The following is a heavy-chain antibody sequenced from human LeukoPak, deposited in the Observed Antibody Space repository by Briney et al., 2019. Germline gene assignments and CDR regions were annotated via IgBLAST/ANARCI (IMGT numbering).Heavy chain of an antibody. V-gene: IGHV4-4*07. J-gene: IGHJ4*02. CDR1: GGSINFYY. Sequence: PSETLSLTCTVPGGSINFYYWSWIRQPAGKGLEWIGRIYSTGSTNYSPSLKSRVTMSVDKSKNQFSLNLSSVTAADTAAYYCARGIADPYSFDSWGQGTLVTVSS. CDR2: IYSTGST. D-gene: IGHD6-13*01. CDR3: ARGIADPYSFDS.